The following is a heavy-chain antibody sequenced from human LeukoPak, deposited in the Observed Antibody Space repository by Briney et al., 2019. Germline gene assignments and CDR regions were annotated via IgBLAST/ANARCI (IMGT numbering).Heavy chain of an antibody. Sequence: GGSLRLSCAASGFTVSSNYMSWVRQAPGKGLEWVSVIYSGGSTYYADSVKGRFTISRDNSKNTLYLQMNSLRAEDTAVYYYASPPPDHVDTAMAFHGAFDIWGQGTMVTVSS. D-gene: IGHD5-18*01. J-gene: IGHJ3*02. CDR1: GFTVSSNY. CDR3: ASPPPDHVDTAMAFHGAFDI. V-gene: IGHV3-53*01. CDR2: IYSGGST.